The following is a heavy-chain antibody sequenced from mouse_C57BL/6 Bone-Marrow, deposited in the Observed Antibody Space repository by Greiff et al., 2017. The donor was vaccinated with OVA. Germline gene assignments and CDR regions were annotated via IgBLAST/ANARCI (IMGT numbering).Heavy chain of an antibody. CDR1: GFNIKDYY. CDR3: ALWLRRRDFDY. V-gene: IGHV14-2*01. Sequence: VQLQQSGAELVKPGASVKLSCTASGFNIKDYYMHWVKQRTEQGLEWIGRIDPEDGETKYATKFQGKATITADTSSNTAYLQLRSLTSEDTAVYYCALWLRRRDFDYWGQGTTLTVSS. CDR2: IDPEDGET. D-gene: IGHD2-2*01. J-gene: IGHJ2*01.